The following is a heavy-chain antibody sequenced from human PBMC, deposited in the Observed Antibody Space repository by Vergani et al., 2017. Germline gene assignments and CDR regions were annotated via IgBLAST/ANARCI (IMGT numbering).Heavy chain of an antibody. CDR3: ARRSSSYYFDI. D-gene: IGHD3-22*01. V-gene: IGHV4-4*02. CDR1: GDSISSGVYY. J-gene: IGHJ5*02. CDR2: VYQSGTI. Sequence: QVQLQESGPGLVKPSQTLSLTCSVSGDSISSGVYYWTWVRQPPGKGLEWIGEVYQSGTITYNPSLRSRVTMSVDKSNNQFSLRLISVTAADTAVYYCARRSSSYYFDIWGQGVLITVSS.